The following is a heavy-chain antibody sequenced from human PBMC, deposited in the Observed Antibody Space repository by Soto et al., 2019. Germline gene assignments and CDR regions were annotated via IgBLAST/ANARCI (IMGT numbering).Heavy chain of an antibody. Sequence: SVKVSCKALRGTFTNYSFSWVRQAPGQGLEWMGGIMPFFGSGNYAQKFQGRINITADESTSSVYLELTSLRSEDTAVYYCARDSAGYYSHFVYWGQGTLVTVSS. CDR3: ARDSAGYYSHFVY. CDR2: IMPFFGSG. D-gene: IGHD3-22*01. J-gene: IGHJ4*02. CDR1: RGTFTNYS. V-gene: IGHV1-69*13.